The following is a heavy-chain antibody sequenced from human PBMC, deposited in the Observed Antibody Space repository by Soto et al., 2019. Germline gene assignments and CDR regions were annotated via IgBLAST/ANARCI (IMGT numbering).Heavy chain of an antibody. D-gene: IGHD3-22*01. Sequence: GGSLRLSCAASGFTFSSYGMHWVRQAPGKGLEWVAVISYDGSNKYYADSVKGRFTISRDNSKNTLYLQMNSLRAEDTAVYYCAKAVGDSSRLWNAFDIWGQGTMVTVSS. CDR2: ISYDGSNK. J-gene: IGHJ3*02. CDR3: AKAVGDSSRLWNAFDI. CDR1: GFTFSSYG. V-gene: IGHV3-30*18.